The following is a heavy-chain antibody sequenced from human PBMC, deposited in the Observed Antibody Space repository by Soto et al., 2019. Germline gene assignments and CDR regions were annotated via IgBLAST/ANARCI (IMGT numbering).Heavy chain of an antibody. CDR3: ARPPYYYDSSGPPAY. Sequence: PGGCLRLSCAASGFTFSTNSMNWVRQAPGKGLEWVSYISSSSSTIFYTDSVKGRFTVSRDNAKNSLYLQMNSLRAEDTAVYYCARPPYYYDSSGPPAYWGQGTLVTVSS. V-gene: IGHV3-48*01. CDR1: GFTFSTNS. J-gene: IGHJ4*02. CDR2: ISSSSSTI. D-gene: IGHD3-22*01.